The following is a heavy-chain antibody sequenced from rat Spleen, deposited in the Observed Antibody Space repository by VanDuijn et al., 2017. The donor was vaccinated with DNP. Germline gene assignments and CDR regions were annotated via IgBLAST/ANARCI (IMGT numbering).Heavy chain of an antibody. CDR3: ASWAPIAPISTANY. V-gene: IGHV5-58*01. D-gene: IGHD1-2*01. CDR1: GFTFSSYW. CDR2: INTDGGST. J-gene: IGHJ2*01. Sequence: EVQLVESGGGLVQPERSLKLSCVASGFTFSSYWMFWVRQAPGKGLEWVASINTDGGSTYYPDSVKGRFTISRDNAKSTLYLQMNSLRSEDTATYYCASWAPIAPISTANYWGQGVMVTVSS.